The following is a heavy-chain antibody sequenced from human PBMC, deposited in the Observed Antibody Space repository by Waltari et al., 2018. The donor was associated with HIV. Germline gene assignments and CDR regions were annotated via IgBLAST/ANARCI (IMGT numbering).Heavy chain of an antibody. CDR3: ARITIFGVVNDYGMDV. J-gene: IGHJ6*02. Sequence: EVQLVESGGGLVQPGGSLRLSCAASGFTFSSYWMSWVRQAPGKGLEWVANIKKDGSEKYYVDSVKGRFTISRDNAKNSLYLQMNSLRAEDTAVYYCARITIFGVVNDYGMDVWGQGTTVTVSS. CDR2: IKKDGSEK. V-gene: IGHV3-7*01. D-gene: IGHD3-3*01. CDR1: GFTFSSYW.